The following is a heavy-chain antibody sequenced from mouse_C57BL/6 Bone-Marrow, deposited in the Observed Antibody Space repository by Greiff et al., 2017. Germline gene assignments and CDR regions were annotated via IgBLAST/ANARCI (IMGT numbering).Heavy chain of an antibody. V-gene: IGHV1-69*01. D-gene: IGHD2-3*01. J-gene: IGHJ3*01. CDR2: IDPAYSYT. CDR1: GYTFTSYW. Sequence: QVQLQQPGAELVMPGASVKLSCKASGYTFTSYWMHWVKQRPGQGLEWIGEIDPAYSYTNYNQKFKGKSTVTVDKSSSTAYMPLSSLTSEDSAVYYCARCGYYVPFAYWGQGTLVTVSA. CDR3: ARCGYYVPFAY.